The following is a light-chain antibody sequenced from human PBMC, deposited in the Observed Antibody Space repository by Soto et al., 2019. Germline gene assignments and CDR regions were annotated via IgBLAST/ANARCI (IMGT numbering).Light chain of an antibody. Sequence: QSVLTQPPSLSGAPGQRVTISCTGSSSNIGAGYDVHWYQQLPGRAPKLLIYGNTNRPSGVPDRFSGCKSGTSASLAITGLQAEDEADYYCLSFDSSLSVVFGGGTKLTVL. V-gene: IGLV1-40*01. CDR1: SSNIGAGYD. CDR2: GNT. J-gene: IGLJ2*01. CDR3: LSFDSSLSVV.